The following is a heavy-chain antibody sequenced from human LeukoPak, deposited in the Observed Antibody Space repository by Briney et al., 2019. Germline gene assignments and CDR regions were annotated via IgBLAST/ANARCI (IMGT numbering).Heavy chain of an antibody. V-gene: IGHV3-66*01. D-gene: IGHD6-6*01. CDR1: GFTVSSNF. Sequence: QSGGSLRLSCAASGFTVSSNFMSWVRQAPGKGLEWVSVIYSGGSTYYADSVKGRFTISRDHSKNTLYLQMNSLRAEDTAVYYCARVRSSYCDYWGQGTLVTVSS. CDR2: IYSGGST. CDR3: ARVRSSYCDY. J-gene: IGHJ4*02.